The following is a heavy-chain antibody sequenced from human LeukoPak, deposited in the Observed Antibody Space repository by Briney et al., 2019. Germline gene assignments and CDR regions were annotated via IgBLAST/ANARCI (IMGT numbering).Heavy chain of an antibody. CDR2: SSSSGSST. D-gene: IGHD6-25*01. CDR3: TAAPNTTPGSLGH. V-gene: IGHV3-11*01. CDR1: GFSFSDYY. J-gene: IGHJ4*02. Sequence: KPGGSLRLSCAASGFSFSDYYMIWIRQAPGKGLEWVSYSSSSGSSTYYADSVKGRFTISRDYAKNALFLQMNSLRAEDTAVYYCTAAPNTTPGSLGHWGQGTLVTVSS.